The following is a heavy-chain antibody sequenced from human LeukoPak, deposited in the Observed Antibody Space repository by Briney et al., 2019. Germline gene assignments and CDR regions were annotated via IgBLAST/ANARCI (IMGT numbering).Heavy chain of an antibody. Sequence: SETLSLTCTVSDDSITMYYWTWIRQPPGKGLEWIGYVDHTGSTKYNPSLNGRVSISRDTSNNFFSLRLRSVTAADTAVYFCARGRVSSSTWYSTYYYFFYMDFWGKGTTVTVSS. CDR3: ARGRVSSSTWYSTYYYFFYMDF. D-gene: IGHD4-11*01. CDR2: VDHTGST. V-gene: IGHV4-59*01. CDR1: DDSITMYY. J-gene: IGHJ6*03.